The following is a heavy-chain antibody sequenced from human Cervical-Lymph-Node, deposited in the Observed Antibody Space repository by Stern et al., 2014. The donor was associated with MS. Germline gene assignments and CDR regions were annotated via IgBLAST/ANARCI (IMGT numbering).Heavy chain of an antibody. Sequence: EVQLVESGGGLVQPGGSLKLSCAASGFTFSGSAMHWVRQASGKGLEWVGRIRSKANSYATAYAASVKGRFTISRDDSKNTAYLQMNSLKTEDTAVYYCTRHFLSLELHPAHEFFDYWGQGTLVTVSS. CDR3: TRHFLSLELHPAHEFFDY. J-gene: IGHJ4*02. V-gene: IGHV3-73*01. D-gene: IGHD1-7*01. CDR2: IRSKANSYAT. CDR1: GFTFSGSA.